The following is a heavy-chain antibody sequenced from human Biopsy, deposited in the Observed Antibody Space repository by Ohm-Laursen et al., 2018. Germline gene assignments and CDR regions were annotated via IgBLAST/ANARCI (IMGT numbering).Heavy chain of an antibody. V-gene: IGHV4-34*01. J-gene: IGHJ4*02. CDR2: MSHSGST. Sequence: SETLSLTCAVYGGSFSGSYWTWIRQPPGKGLEWLWEMSHSGSTNHNPSLKSRVTISMDASKNQFSLKLTSVTAADTAVYYCARWEVGYSANDLRFDYWGQGTLVTVSS. D-gene: IGHD5-12*01. CDR3: ARWEVGYSANDLRFDY. CDR1: GGSFSGSY.